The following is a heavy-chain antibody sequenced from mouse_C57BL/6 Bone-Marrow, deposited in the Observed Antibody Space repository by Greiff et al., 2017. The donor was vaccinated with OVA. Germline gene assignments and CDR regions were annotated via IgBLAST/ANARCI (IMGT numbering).Heavy chain of an antibody. CDR3: AINPLYDGYYPWFAY. Sequence: QVQLQQPGAELVKPGASVKMSCKASGYTFTSYWITWVKQRPGQGLEWIGDIYPGSGSTNYNEKFKSKATLTVDTSSSTAYMQLSSLTSEDSAVYYCAINPLYDGYYPWFAYWGQGTLVTVSA. CDR2: IYPGSGST. CDR1: GYTFTSYW. V-gene: IGHV1-55*01. D-gene: IGHD2-3*01. J-gene: IGHJ3*01.